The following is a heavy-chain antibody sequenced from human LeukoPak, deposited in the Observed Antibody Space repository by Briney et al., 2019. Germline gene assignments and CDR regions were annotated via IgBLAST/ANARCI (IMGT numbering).Heavy chain of an antibody. J-gene: IGHJ4*02. CDR1: GYTFTSYG. V-gene: IGHV1-18*01. CDR3: GLYCSSTSCYRGVDY. D-gene: IGHD2-2*02. CDR2: ISAYNGNT. Sequence: ASVEVSCKASGYTFTSYGISWVRQAPGQGLEWMGWISAYNGNTNYAQKLQGRVTMTTDTSTSTAYMELRSLRSDDTAVYYCGLYCSSTSCYRGVDYWGQGTLVTVSS.